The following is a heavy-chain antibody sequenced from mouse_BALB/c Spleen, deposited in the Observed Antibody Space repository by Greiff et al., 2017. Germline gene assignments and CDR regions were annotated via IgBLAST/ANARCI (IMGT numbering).Heavy chain of an antibody. CDR3: AREDGNYFAWFAY. CDR2: ISNGGGST. D-gene: IGHD2-1*01. Sequence: EVHLVESGGGLVQPGGSLKLSCAASGFTFSSYTMSWVRQTPEKRLEWVAYISNGGGSTYYPDTVKGRFTISRDNAKNTLYLQMSSLKSEDTAMYYCAREDGNYFAWFAYWGQGTLVTVSA. J-gene: IGHJ3*01. CDR1: GFTFSSYT. V-gene: IGHV5-12-2*01.